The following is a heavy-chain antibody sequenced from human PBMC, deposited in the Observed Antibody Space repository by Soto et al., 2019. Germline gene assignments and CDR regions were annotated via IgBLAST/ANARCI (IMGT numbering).Heavy chain of an antibody. CDR1: GFTFGDYA. J-gene: IGHJ6*02. Sequence: PGGSLRLSCTASGFTFGDYAMSWFRQAPGKGLEWVGFIRSKAYGGTTEYAASVEGRFTISRDDSKSIAYLQMNSLKTEDTAVYYCRVGDYYYGMDVWGQGTTVTVSS. CDR3: RVGDYYYGMDV. V-gene: IGHV3-49*03. D-gene: IGHD4-17*01. CDR2: IRSKAYGGTT.